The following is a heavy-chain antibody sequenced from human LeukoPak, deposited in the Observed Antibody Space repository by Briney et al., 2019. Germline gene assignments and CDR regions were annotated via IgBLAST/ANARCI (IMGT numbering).Heavy chain of an antibody. CDR3: ARGRQDVTMIVVVMTAVSYYLDV. J-gene: IGHJ6*03. D-gene: IGHD3-22*01. CDR2: MNPSGST. CDR1: GGSFSGYY. V-gene: IGHV4-34*01. Sequence: SETLSLTCAVYGGSFSGYYWTWIRQTPEKGLEWIVEMNPSGSTNYNPSLKSRVTISVDTSKNQFSLELSSVTAADTAVYYCARGRQDVTMIVVVMTAVSYYLDVWGKGTTVTVS.